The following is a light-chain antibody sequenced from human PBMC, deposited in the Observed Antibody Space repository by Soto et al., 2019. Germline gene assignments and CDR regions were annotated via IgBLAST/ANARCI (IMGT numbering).Light chain of an antibody. CDR2: LTS. Sequence: EIVLTQSPGTLSLSPGERATLSCRASQSVNSNYLAWYQQKPGQPPILLIHLTSTRATGIPDRFSGSGSGTDFTLTITRLEPDDFAVYYCQQYGDSLSFGGGTTVEIK. V-gene: IGKV3-20*01. J-gene: IGKJ4*01. CDR3: QQYGDSLS. CDR1: QSVNSNY.